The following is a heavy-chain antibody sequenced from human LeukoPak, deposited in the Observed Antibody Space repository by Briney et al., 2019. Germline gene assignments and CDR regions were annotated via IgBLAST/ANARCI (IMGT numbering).Heavy chain of an antibody. J-gene: IGHJ4*02. CDR1: GGSISSSSYY. V-gene: IGHV4-30-4*08. CDR2: IYYSGST. D-gene: IGHD5-12*01. Sequence: SETLSLTCTVSGGSISSSSYYWGWIRQPPGKGLEWIGYIYYSGSTYYNPSLKSRVTISVDTSKNQFSLKLSSVTAADTAVYYCAREGGFGYDFTGFDYWGQGTLVTVSS. CDR3: AREGGFGYDFTGFDY.